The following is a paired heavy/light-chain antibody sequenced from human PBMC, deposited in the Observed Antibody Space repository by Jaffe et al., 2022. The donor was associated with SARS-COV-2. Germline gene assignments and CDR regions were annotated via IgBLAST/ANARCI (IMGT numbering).Heavy chain of an antibody. Sequence: QVQLVESGGGVVQPGRSLRLSCAASGFTFSFSVMHWVRQAPGKGLEWVALISYDGSTERYADSVKGRFTISRDNSKNTLFLQMSRLRGEDAAVYYCASSLTGDAGGYWGQGTLVTVSS. CDR1: GFTFSFSV. V-gene: IGHV3-30*03. CDR3: ASSLTGDAGGY. J-gene: IGHJ4*02. D-gene: IGHD7-27*01. CDR2: ISYDGSTE.
Light chain of an antibody. CDR1: QSLVYNYGDTY. CDR3: MQSTHWPHT. Sequence: DIVLTQSPLSLPVTLGQPASISCRSSQSLVYNYGDTYLFWFQQRPGQSPRRLIFKVSNRDSGVPDRFSGSGSGTDFTLKISRVEAEDVGVYYCMQSTHWPHTFGQGTKLEI. J-gene: IGKJ2*01. V-gene: IGKV2-30*01. CDR2: KVS.